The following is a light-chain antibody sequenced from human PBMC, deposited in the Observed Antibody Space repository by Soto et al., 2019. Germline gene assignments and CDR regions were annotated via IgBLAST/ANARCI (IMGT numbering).Light chain of an antibody. J-gene: IGLJ1*01. Sequence: QSALTQPASVSGSPGQSITISCTGTSSDVGAFNYVSWYQQYPGKAPKLMIFDVSNRPSVVSNRFSGSKSGNTASLTISGLQAEDEADYYCGSYTSTSTPVVFGTGTKLTVL. CDR3: GSYTSTSTPVV. CDR2: DVS. CDR1: SSDVGAFNY. V-gene: IGLV2-14*01.